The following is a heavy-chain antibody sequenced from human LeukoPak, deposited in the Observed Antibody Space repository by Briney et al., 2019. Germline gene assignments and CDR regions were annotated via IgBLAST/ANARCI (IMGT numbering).Heavy chain of an antibody. CDR3: ARQGDQIREGFGY. D-gene: IGHD2-21*02. CDR2: ISYDGSNK. Sequence: GGSLRLSCAASGFTFISYGKHWVRQAPGKGLEWVAVISYDGSNKYYADSVKGRFTISRDNSKNTLYLQMNSLRAEDTAVYYCARQGDQIREGFGYWGQGTLVTVSS. CDR1: GFTFISYG. J-gene: IGHJ4*02. V-gene: IGHV3-30*03.